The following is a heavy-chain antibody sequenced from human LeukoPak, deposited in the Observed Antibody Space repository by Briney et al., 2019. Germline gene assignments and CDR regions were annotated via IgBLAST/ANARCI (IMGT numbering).Heavy chain of an antibody. CDR2: INSEGTTT. D-gene: IGHD3-10*01. CDR3: ARVGITMVRTDAFDL. V-gene: IGHV3-74*03. J-gene: IGHJ3*01. Sequence: HSGGSLRLSCGASGFTFTGYWMHWVRQAPGEGPVWASRINSEGTTTEYADSVKGRFTISRDNAKNTLYLQLNSLRAEDTAVYYCARVGITMVRTDAFDLWGQGTMVTVSS. CDR1: GFTFTGYW.